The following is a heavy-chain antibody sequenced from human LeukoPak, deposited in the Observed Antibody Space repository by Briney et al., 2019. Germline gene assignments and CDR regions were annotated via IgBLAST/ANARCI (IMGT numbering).Heavy chain of an antibody. CDR1: GGSISSGGSR. Sequence: PSETLSLTCTVSGGSISSGGSRWSWIRQHPGKGLEWIGYIYYSGSTYYNPSLESRLTMSVDTSKNQFSLHLTSVTAADTAVYYCAMEGDTAMATGAVSARNDYWGQGTLVTVSS. CDR3: AMEGDTAMATGAVSARNDY. CDR2: IYYSGST. V-gene: IGHV4-31*03. J-gene: IGHJ4*02. D-gene: IGHD5-18*01.